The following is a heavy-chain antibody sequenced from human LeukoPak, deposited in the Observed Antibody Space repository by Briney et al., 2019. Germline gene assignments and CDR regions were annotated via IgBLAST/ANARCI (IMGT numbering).Heavy chain of an antibody. D-gene: IGHD1-26*01. CDR2: IYNSEYT. CDR1: GGSISSYY. CDR3: ARQGSGNYLSPVNH. Sequence: PSETLSLTCTVSGGSISSYYWSWIRQPPGKGLEWIAYIYNSEYTNYNPSLKSRVTISVDTSKNQFSLKLSSVTAADTAVYYCARQGSGNYLSPVNHWGQGTLVTVSS. J-gene: IGHJ5*02. V-gene: IGHV4-59*08.